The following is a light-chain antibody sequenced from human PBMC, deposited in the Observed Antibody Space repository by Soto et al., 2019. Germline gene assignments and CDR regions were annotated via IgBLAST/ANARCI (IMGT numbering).Light chain of an antibody. J-gene: IGKJ5*01. CDR2: GVS. Sequence: EIVMTQSPATLSLSPGDTATLSFRATQSVDTNLAWYVQKPGQAPRRLMYGVSTWGTGVTARFSGSGSGTEFTLTIGSLQSEDFGFYYWQQYKSGASTFGQGTRLEIK. V-gene: IGKV3D-15*01. CDR3: QQYKSGAST. CDR1: QSVDTN.